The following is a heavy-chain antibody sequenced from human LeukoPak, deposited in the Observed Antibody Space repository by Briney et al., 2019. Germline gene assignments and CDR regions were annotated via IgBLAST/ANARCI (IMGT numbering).Heavy chain of an antibody. J-gene: IGHJ6*02. CDR2: IYYNWST. V-gene: IGHV4-59*08. CDR1: GGSINTYY. CDR3: ARSYNNAGYFYYGMDV. Sequence: SETLSLTCTVSGGSINTYYWSWIRQPPGKGLEGSGYIYYNWSTNYNLSLKSRVTISLDTSKNQFSLRMSSVTAADTDVYYCARSYNNAGYFYYGMDVWGQGTTVTVSS. D-gene: IGHD5-24*01.